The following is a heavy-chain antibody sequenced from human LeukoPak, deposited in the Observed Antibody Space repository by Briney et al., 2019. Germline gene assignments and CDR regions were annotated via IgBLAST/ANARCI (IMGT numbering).Heavy chain of an antibody. CDR3: ARSTSTDPQLDP. J-gene: IGHJ5*02. V-gene: IGHV4-34*01. D-gene: IGHD2/OR15-2a*01. Sequence: PSETLSLTCAVYGGSFNHYYWSWIRQPPGKGLEWIGEINHSGSAKSNPSLKSRVILSVDTSKNQFSLNLTSVTAADTAVYFCARSTSTDPQLDPWGQGTLVTVSS. CDR1: GGSFNHYY. CDR2: INHSGSA.